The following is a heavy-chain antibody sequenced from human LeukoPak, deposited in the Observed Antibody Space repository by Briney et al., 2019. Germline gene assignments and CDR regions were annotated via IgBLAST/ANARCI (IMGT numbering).Heavy chain of an antibody. Sequence: PSETLSLTCAAYGVSFSGYYWSWIRQPPGKGLEWIGEINHSGITTYYPSFKNRVTMSVDTSKNQFSLKLSSVTAADRALYYCARQTTSGYLDYWGQGTLVTVS. V-gene: IGHV4-34*01. CDR2: INHSGIT. CDR3: ARQTTSGYLDY. D-gene: IGHD3-22*01. J-gene: IGHJ4*02. CDR1: GVSFSGYY.